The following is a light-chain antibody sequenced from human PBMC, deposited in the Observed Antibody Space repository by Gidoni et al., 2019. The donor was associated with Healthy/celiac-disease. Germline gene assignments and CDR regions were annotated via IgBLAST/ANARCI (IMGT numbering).Light chain of an antibody. CDR1: QSISNY. CDR3: QQSYSSPWT. Sequence: IQMTQSPSSLSASVGDRVTIICRASQSISNYLNWYQQKPGKATQLLIYAAFSLQSGVPSRFSGSGSGTDFTLTISSLQPEDSATYYCQQSYSSPWTFGQGTKVEIK. J-gene: IGKJ1*01. CDR2: AAF. V-gene: IGKV1-39*01.